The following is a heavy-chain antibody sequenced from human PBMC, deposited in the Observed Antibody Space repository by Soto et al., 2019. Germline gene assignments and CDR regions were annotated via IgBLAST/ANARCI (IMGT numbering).Heavy chain of an antibody. J-gene: IGHJ5*02. V-gene: IGHV1-3*01. CDR3: ARGIATGQLDP. Sequence: QVQLVQSGAEVKKPGASGKFSCKASGYTFTRYTMNWVRQAPGQRLEWMGWINPDNGNTKSSQKFQDRVIITRDTSASTSYMDLSSLRSEATAVYYCARGIATGQLDPWGQGTLVTVSS. CDR1: GYTFTRYT. D-gene: IGHD2-15*01. CDR2: INPDNGNT.